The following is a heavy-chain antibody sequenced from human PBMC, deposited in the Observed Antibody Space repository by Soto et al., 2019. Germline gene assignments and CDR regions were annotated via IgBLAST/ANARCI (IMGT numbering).Heavy chain of an antibody. J-gene: IGHJ4*02. D-gene: IGHD3-9*01. CDR2: VYYSGST. CDR3: GRLEGLATISYYFDY. CDR1: GGYVSSRSYY. Sequence: SETLSLTYTVSGGYVSSRSYYWGCVRQPPGKGLEWIGSVYYSGSTYYNPSLESRVTISVDKSKNQFSLKLMSLSAADTAVYYCGRLEGLATISYYFDYWGQGALVTVSS. V-gene: IGHV4-39*01.